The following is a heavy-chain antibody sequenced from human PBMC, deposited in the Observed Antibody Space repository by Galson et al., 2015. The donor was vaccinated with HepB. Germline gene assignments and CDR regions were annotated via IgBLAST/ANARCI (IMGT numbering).Heavy chain of an antibody. Sequence: SLRLSCAASGFAFDTHAMSWVRQAPGRGLEWISGISGNGDSTFYADSVKGRFTVARDNARNTVSLQMTSLTAEDSAVYFCATTKFGNGAYWTFDILGPGTLVTVSS. CDR3: ATTKFGNGAYWTFDI. CDR1: GFAFDTHA. CDR2: ISGNGDST. J-gene: IGHJ3*02. V-gene: IGHV3-23*01. D-gene: IGHD2-8*01.